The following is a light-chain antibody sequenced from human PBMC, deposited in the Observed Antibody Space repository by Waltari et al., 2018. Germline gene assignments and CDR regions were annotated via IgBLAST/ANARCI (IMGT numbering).Light chain of an antibody. Sequence: DIQMTQSPYSLSASVGDRVTITCRASQSISSYLNWYQQKPGKAPKLLIYAASSLQSGVPSRFSGSGSGTDFTLTISSLQPEDFATYYCQQSYSTLYTFGQGPSWRSN. CDR2: AAS. CDR1: QSISSY. V-gene: IGKV1-39*01. CDR3: QQSYSTLYT. J-gene: IGKJ2*01.